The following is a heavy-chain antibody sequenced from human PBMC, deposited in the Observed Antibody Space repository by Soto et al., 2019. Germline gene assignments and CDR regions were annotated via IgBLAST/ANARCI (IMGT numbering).Heavy chain of an antibody. CDR2: IYYSGST. V-gene: IGHV4-59*01. D-gene: IGHD3-10*01. Sequence: SETLSLTXTVSGGSISSYYWSWIRQPPGKGLEWIGYIYYSGSTNYNPSLKSRVTISVDTSKNQFSLKLSSVTAAHTAVYYCARDLRSRMDVWGQGTTVTVSS. CDR1: GGSISSYY. CDR3: ARDLRSRMDV. J-gene: IGHJ6*02.